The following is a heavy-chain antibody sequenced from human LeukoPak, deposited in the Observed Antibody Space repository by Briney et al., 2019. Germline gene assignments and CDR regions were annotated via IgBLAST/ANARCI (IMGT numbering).Heavy chain of an antibody. V-gene: IGHV4-30-2*01. J-gene: IGHJ3*01. Sequence: SETLSLTCAASGGPISSGGYSWTWIRQRPGKGLEWIVYIFQSGSPSYNPSLRSRVAISVDTSRNHFSLELISVTAADTAMYYCARDRAGLGLLDFWGQGTMVTVSS. CDR2: IFQSGSP. D-gene: IGHD1-26*01. CDR3: ARDRAGLGLLDF. CDR1: GGPISSGGYS.